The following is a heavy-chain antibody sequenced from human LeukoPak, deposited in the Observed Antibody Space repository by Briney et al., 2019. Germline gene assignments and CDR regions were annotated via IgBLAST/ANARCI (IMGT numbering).Heavy chain of an antibody. Sequence: SQTLSLTCAISGDSVSSNSAAWTWIRQSPSRGLEWLGRTYYRSKWFNDYAVSVKSRITINPDTSKNQFSLQLNSVTPEDTAVYYCARFTLRNSPSEEPWGQGTLVTVSS. J-gene: IGHJ5*02. CDR3: ARFTLRNSPSEEP. D-gene: IGHD4-11*01. V-gene: IGHV6-1*01. CDR1: GDSVSSNSAA. CDR2: TYYRSKWFN.